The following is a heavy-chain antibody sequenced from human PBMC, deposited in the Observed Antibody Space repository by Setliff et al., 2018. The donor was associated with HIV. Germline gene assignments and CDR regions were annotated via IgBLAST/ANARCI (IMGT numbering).Heavy chain of an antibody. V-gene: IGHV4-39*07. CDR3: AREGGLDYYDSSGHYSY. J-gene: IGHJ4*02. Sequence: PSETLSLTCTVSGDSIISSRNFWGWIRQPSGKGLEWIGYIYYTGSTDSNPSLKSRVTMSVDTSKNQFSLKLRSVTAADTAVYYCAREGGLDYYDSSGHYSYWGQGTLVTVSS. D-gene: IGHD3-22*01. CDR2: IYYTGST. CDR1: GDSIISSRNF.